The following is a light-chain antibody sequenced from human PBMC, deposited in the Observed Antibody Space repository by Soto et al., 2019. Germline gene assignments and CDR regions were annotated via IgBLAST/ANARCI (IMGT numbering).Light chain of an antibody. CDR1: QSVRNTY. J-gene: IGKJ5*01. CDR2: GAS. CDR3: QQYGTSPIT. Sequence: EIELTQSPGTLSLSPGERATLSCRASQSVRNTYLAWYRQKPGQAPRLLIHGASSRATGIPDRFSGSGSGTDFTLTISRLEPGDSALYYCQQYGTSPITFGQGTRLEIK. V-gene: IGKV3-20*01.